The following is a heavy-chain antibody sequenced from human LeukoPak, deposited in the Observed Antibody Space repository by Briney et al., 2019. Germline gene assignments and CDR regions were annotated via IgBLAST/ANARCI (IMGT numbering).Heavy chain of an antibody. J-gene: IGHJ3*02. D-gene: IGHD4-23*01. CDR3: ARVPTMVVTDDAFDI. Sequence: GASVKVSCKASGGTFSSYAISWVRQAPGQGLEWMGRIIPIFGTANYAQKFQGRVTITTDESTSTAYMELSSLGSEDTAVYYCARVPTMVVTDDAFDIWGQGTMVTVSS. V-gene: IGHV1-69*05. CDR2: IIPIFGTA. CDR1: GGTFSSYA.